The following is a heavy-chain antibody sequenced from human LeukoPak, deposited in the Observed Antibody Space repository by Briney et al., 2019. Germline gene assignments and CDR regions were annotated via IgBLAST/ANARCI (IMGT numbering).Heavy chain of an antibody. CDR3: SRGGLRYNTPGDF. J-gene: IGHJ4*02. CDR1: GFIFTDYW. D-gene: IGHD1-1*01. Sequence: PGGSLRLSCAASGFIFTDYWMTWVRQAPGKGLEWLANIKPDGTEKYCVDSVKGRFTFSRDNVKNSLFLQMNNLRVEDTAVYYCSRGGLRYNTPGDFWGQGTLVTVSS. V-gene: IGHV3-7*01. CDR2: IKPDGTEK.